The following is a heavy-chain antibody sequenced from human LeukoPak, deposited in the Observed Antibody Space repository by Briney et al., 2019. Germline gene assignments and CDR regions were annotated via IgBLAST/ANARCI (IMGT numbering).Heavy chain of an antibody. CDR3: AILVPDYYYYYYMDV. D-gene: IGHD6-13*01. Sequence: SETLSLTCTVSGGSISSYYWSWIRQPPGKGLEWIGYIYYSGSTNYNPSLKSRVTISVDTSKNQFSLKLSSVTAADTAVYYCAILVPDYYYYYYMDVWGKGTTVTISS. J-gene: IGHJ6*03. CDR2: IYYSGST. V-gene: IGHV4-59*08. CDR1: GGSISSYY.